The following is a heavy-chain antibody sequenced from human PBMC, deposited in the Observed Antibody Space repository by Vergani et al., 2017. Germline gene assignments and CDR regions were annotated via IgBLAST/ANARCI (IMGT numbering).Heavy chain of an antibody. CDR1: GGSISSYY. V-gene: IGHV4-59*01. J-gene: IGHJ6*02. CDR3: ARVRDPRGYSNKWQLGYYGMDV. Sequence: QVQLQESGPGLVKPSQTLSLTCTVSGGSISSYYWSWIRQPPGKGLEWIGYIYYSGSTNYNPSLKSRVTISVDTSKNQFSLQLSSVTAADTAVYYCARVRDPRGYSNKWQLGYYGMDVWGQGTTVTVSS. D-gene: IGHD5-18*01. CDR2: IYYSGST.